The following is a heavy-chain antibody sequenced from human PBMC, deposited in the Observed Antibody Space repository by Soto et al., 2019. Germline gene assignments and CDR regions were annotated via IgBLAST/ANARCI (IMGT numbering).Heavy chain of an antibody. D-gene: IGHD5-18*01. CDR2: IKNDGSEK. CDR3: VTGYHSDY. J-gene: IGHJ4*02. Sequence: VGSLRLSCAASGISTSSYWMGWVRQAPGRGLEWVASIKNDGSEKYYMDSLKGRFTISRDNALNSLYLQMNSLRAEDTAVYFCVTGYHSDYWGQGTLVTAPQ. CDR1: GISTSSYW. V-gene: IGHV3-7*03.